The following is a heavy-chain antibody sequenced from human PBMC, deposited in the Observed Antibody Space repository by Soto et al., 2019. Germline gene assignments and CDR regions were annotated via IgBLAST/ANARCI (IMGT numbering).Heavy chain of an antibody. CDR2: ISGSGGST. CDR1: GFTFSSYA. CDR3: AKDDTPGYSSSWYGGGFDY. D-gene: IGHD6-13*01. Sequence: EVQLLESGGGLVQPGGSLRLSCAASGFTFSSYAMSWVRQAPGKGLEWVSAISGSGGSTYYADSVKGRFTISRDNSKNTLYLQMNSLRAEDTAVYYCAKDDTPGYSSSWYGGGFDYCGQGTLVTVSS. J-gene: IGHJ4*02. V-gene: IGHV3-23*01.